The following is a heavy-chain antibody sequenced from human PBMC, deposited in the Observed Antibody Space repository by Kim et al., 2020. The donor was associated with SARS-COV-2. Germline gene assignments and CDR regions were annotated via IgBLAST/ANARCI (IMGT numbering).Heavy chain of an antibody. D-gene: IGHD2-15*01. CDR2: IHTGGGTT. CDR1: VYTFSSYA. J-gene: IGHJ4*02. V-gene: IGHV3-23*01. Sequence: GGSLRLSCAASVYTFSSYALNWVRQAPGKGLEWVSTIHTGGGTTNYSDSVKGRFTISRDNSKNTLYLQMNSLRAEDTAVYYCAKLILSSGDYFAYWGQGTLVTVSS. CDR3: AKLILSSGDYFAY.